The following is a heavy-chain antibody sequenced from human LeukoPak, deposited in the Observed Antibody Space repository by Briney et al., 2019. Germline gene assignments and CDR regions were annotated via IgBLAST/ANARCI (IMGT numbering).Heavy chain of an antibody. CDR2: IYHSGST. CDR1: GGSISSGGYS. J-gene: IGHJ4*02. V-gene: IGHV4-30-2*01. CDR3: ARLSRITMALDY. D-gene: IGHD3-10*01. Sequence: SGTLSLTCAVSGGSISSGGYSWSWIRQPPGKGLEWIGYIYHSGSTYYNPSLKSRVTVSVDRSKNQFSLKLSSVTAADTAVYYCARLSRITMALDYWGQGTLVTVSS.